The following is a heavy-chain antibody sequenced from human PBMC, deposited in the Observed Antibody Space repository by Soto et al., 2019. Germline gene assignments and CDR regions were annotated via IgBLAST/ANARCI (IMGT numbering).Heavy chain of an antibody. CDR1: GGSFSGYY. V-gene: IGHV4-34*01. J-gene: IGHJ6*02. D-gene: IGHD3-9*01. CDR2: INHSGST. Sequence: SETLSLTCAVYGGSFSGYYWSWIRQPPGKGLEWIGEINHSGSTNYNPSIKSRDTISIDTSKNQIYQKMRSVTAADTAVYYFARGRARFPYYDILTGYYYYYGMDVWGQGTTVT. CDR3: ARGRARFPYYDILTGYYYYYGMDV.